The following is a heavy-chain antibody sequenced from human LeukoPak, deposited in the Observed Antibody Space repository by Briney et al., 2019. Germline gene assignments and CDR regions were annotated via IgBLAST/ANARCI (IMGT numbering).Heavy chain of an antibody. CDR3: ARGRRDGYNY. D-gene: IGHD5-24*01. V-gene: IGHV3-21*01. CDR2: ISSSSSYI. Sequence: GGSLRLSCAASGFTFSHHGMNWVRQAPGKGLEWASSISSSSSYIYYTDSVKGRFTISRDNAKNSLYLQMNSLRAEDTAVYYCARGRRDGYNYWGQGTLVTVSS. J-gene: IGHJ4*02. CDR1: GFTFSHHG.